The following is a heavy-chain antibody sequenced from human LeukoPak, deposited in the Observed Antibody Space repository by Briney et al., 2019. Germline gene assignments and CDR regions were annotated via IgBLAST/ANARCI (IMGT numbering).Heavy chain of an antibody. CDR3: ASTTPYWYFDL. V-gene: IGHV3-30-3*01. D-gene: IGHD1-14*01. Sequence: GGSLRLSCAASGFTFSSYAMHWVRQAPGKGLEWVAVISYDGSNKYYADSVKGRFTISRDNAKNSLYLQMNSLRAEDTAVYYCASTTPYWYFDLWGRGTLVTVSS. J-gene: IGHJ2*01. CDR2: ISYDGSNK. CDR1: GFTFSSYA.